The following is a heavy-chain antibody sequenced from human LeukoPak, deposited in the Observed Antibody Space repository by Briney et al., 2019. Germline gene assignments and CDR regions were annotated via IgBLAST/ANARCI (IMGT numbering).Heavy chain of an antibody. CDR1: GYSFSNYG. CDR2: ISAKNANT. Sequence: ASVKLSCKASGYSFSNYGIVWVRQAPGQGLEWMGWISAKNANTKNSQKVQGRVTMTTDSSAGIAYLDLRSMRTDDTAVYYCARASDISWPFENWGQGTLVIVSS. J-gene: IGHJ1*01. D-gene: IGHD6-13*01. V-gene: IGHV1-18*01. CDR3: ARASDISWPFEN.